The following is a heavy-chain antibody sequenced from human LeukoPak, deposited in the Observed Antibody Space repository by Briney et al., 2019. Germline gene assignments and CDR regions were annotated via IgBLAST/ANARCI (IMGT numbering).Heavy chain of an antibody. CDR2: IGTAGDT. V-gene: IGHV3-13*01. CDR1: GFTFSNYD. D-gene: IGHD3-16*01. J-gene: IGHJ3*02. CDR3: ARGFGITFGRVSTIAFDI. Sequence: PGGSPRLSCVASGFTFSNYDIHWVRQASGEGLEWVSGIGTAGDTYYPDSVKGRFTISRENAKSSVYLQMNRLRAGDTAVYYCARGFGITFGRVSTIAFDIWGQGTKVIVSS.